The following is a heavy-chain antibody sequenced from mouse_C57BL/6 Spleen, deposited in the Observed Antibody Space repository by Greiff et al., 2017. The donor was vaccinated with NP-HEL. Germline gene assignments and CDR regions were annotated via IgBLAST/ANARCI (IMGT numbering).Heavy chain of an antibody. D-gene: IGHD1-1*01. CDR3: ARQYYGSRYWYFDV. V-gene: IGHV1-66*01. Sequence: VQLQQSGPELVKPGASVKISCKASGYSFTSYYIHWVKQRPGQGLEWIGWIYPGSGNTKYNEKFKGKATLTADTSSSTAYMQLSSRTSEDSAVYYCARQYYGSRYWYFDVWGTGTTVTVSS. CDR2: IYPGSGNT. J-gene: IGHJ1*03. CDR1: GYSFTSYY.